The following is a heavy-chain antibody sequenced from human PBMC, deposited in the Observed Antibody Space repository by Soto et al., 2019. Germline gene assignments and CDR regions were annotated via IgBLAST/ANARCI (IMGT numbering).Heavy chain of an antibody. CDR1: GFTFSSYA. V-gene: IGHV3-23*01. Sequence: GSLRLSCAASGFTFSSYAMSWVRQAPGKGLEWVSAISGSGGSTYYADSVKGRFTISRDNSKNTLYLQMNSLRAEDTAVYYCAKEGGKYYDFWSGYYTGRFYYGMDVWGQGTTVTVSS. CDR2: ISGSGGST. CDR3: AKEGGKYYDFWSGYYTGRFYYGMDV. J-gene: IGHJ6*02. D-gene: IGHD3-3*01.